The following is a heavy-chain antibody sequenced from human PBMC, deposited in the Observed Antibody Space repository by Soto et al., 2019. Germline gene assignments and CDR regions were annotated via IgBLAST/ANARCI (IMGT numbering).Heavy chain of an antibody. CDR3: AKDTVPVATPWFDP. Sequence: EGQLLESGGGLVQPGGSLRLSCAASGFTFSNYAMSWVRQAPGKGLEWVSTLSGSGGSTYYADSVKGRFTISRDNSKNTLYLQMNRLRAEDTAVYYCAKDTVPVATPWFDPWGQGTLVTVSS. V-gene: IGHV3-23*01. D-gene: IGHD2-2*01. CDR2: LSGSGGST. CDR1: GFTFSNYA. J-gene: IGHJ5*02.